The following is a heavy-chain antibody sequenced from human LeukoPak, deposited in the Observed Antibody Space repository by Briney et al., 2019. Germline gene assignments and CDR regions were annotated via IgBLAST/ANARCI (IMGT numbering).Heavy chain of an antibody. CDR3: ARGGDIVVVPAATGPKGTFDY. V-gene: IGHV4-34*01. CDR2: INHSGST. CDR1: GGSFSGYY. Sequence: PSETLSLTCAVYGGSFSGYYWSWIRQPPGKGLEWIGEINHSGSTNYNPSLKSRVTISVDTSKNQFSLKPSSVTAADTAVYYCARGGDIVVVPAATGPKGTFDYWGQGTLVTVSS. D-gene: IGHD2-2*01. J-gene: IGHJ4*02.